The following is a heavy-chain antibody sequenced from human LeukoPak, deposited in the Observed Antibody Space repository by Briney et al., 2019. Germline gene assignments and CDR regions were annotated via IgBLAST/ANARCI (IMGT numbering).Heavy chain of an antibody. CDR3: AREAAYYGSGSPWDY. J-gene: IGHJ4*02. CDR1: GFTVSSNY. Sequence: GGSLRLSCAASGFTVSSNYMSWVRQAPGKGLEYVSAISSNGGSTYYANSVKGRFTISRDNSKNTLYLQMGSLRAVDMAVYYCAREAAYYGSGSPWDYWGQGTLVTVSS. V-gene: IGHV3-64*01. D-gene: IGHD3-10*01. CDR2: ISSNGGST.